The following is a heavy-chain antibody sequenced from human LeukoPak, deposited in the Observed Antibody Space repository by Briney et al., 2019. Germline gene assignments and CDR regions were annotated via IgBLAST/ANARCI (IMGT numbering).Heavy chain of an antibody. D-gene: IGHD3-3*01. CDR1: GGSISSTKW. J-gene: IGHJ4*02. CDR3: ARHTTDFWSGYSYFDY. V-gene: IGHV4-4*02. CDR2: VFHSGST. Sequence: SGTLSLTCAVSGGSISSTKWWSWVRQPPRKGLEWIGEVFHSGSTKYNPSLKNRVTISVDKSKNQFSLKLTSLTAADTAVYYCARHTTDFWSGYSYFDYWGQGTLVTVSS.